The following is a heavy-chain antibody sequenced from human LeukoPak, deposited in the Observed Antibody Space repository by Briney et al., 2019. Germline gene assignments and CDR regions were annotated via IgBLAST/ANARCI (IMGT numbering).Heavy chain of an antibody. Sequence: SSETLSLTCTVSGGSISSYYWSWIRQPPGKGLEWIGYIYYSGSTNYNPSLKSRVTISVDTSKNQFSLKLSSVTAADTAVYYCARLDSSSFSPDGYWGQGTLVTVSS. V-gene: IGHV4-59*01. D-gene: IGHD6-13*01. J-gene: IGHJ4*02. CDR2: IYYSGST. CDR3: ARLDSSSFSPDGY. CDR1: GGSISSYY.